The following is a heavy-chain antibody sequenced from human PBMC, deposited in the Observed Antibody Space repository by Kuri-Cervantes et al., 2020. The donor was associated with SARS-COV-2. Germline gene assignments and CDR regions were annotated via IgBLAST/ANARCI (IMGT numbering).Heavy chain of an antibody. D-gene: IGHD4-17*01. CDR2: IIPIFGTA. J-gene: IGHJ4*02. CDR3: ARTPTVTTYYFDY. V-gene: IGHV1-69*05. Sequence: SVKVSCKASGGTFSSYAISWVRQAPGQGLEWMGGIIPIFGTANYAQKFQGRVTITTDESTSTAYMELSSLRSEDTAVYYCARTPTVTTYYFDYWGQGTLVPSPQ. CDR1: GGTFSSYA.